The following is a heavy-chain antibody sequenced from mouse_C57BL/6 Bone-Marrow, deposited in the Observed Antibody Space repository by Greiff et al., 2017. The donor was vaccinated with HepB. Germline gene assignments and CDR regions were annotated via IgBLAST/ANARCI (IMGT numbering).Heavy chain of an antibody. V-gene: IGHV5-9-1*02. CDR2: ISSGGDYI. CDR1: GFSFSSYA. CDR3: TRDQAYYRFDY. D-gene: IGHD2-12*01. Sequence: EVQRVESGEGLVKPGGCLKLSCAASGFSFSSYAMSWVRQTPEKRLEWVAYISSGGDYIYYADTVKGRFIISRDNARNNLYLQMSSLKSEDTAMYYCTRDQAYYRFDYWGQGTTLTVSS. J-gene: IGHJ2*01.